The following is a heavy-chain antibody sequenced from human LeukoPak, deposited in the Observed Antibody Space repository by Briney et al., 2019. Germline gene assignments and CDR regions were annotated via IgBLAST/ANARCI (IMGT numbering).Heavy chain of an antibody. Sequence: GRSLRLSCAASGFTFSSYAMHWVRQAPGKGLEWVAVISYDGSNKYYADSVKGRFTISRDNSKNTLYLQMNSLRAEDTAVYYCGRDLEGYGSGSYILDYWGQGTLVTVSS. V-gene: IGHV3-30*04. CDR3: GRDLEGYGSGSYILDY. D-gene: IGHD3-10*01. J-gene: IGHJ4*02. CDR2: ISYDGSNK. CDR1: GFTFSSYA.